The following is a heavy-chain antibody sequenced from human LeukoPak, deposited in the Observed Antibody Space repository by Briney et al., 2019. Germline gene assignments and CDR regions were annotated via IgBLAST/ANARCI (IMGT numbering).Heavy chain of an antibody. CDR1: GFTFSSYA. CDR2: ISGSGGST. J-gene: IGHJ4*02. D-gene: IGHD6-19*01. Sequence: GGSLRLSCAASGFTFSSYAMSWVRQAPGKGLEWVSAISGSGGSTYYADSVKGRFTISRDNSKNTLYLQMNSLRAEDTAVYYCAKTKRPGIAVAGPFDYWGQGTPVTVSS. CDR3: AKTKRPGIAVAGPFDY. V-gene: IGHV3-23*01.